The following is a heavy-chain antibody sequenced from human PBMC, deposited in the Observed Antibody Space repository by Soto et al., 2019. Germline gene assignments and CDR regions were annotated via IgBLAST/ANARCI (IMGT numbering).Heavy chain of an antibody. V-gene: IGHV3-53*04. CDR1: GFTVSSNY. CDR2: IYSGGST. CDR3: AVTYYDFWSGYTSPSFDY. D-gene: IGHD3-3*01. J-gene: IGHJ4*02. Sequence: EVQLVESGGGLVQPGGSLRLSCAASGFTVSSNYMSWVRQAPGKGLEWVSVIYSGGSTYYADSVKGRFTISSHNSKNTLYLQMNSLRAEDTAVYYCAVTYYDFWSGYTSPSFDYWGQGTLVTVSS.